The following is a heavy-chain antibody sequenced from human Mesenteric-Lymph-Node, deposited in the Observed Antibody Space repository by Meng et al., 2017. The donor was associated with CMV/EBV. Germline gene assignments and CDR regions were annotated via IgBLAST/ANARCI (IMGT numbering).Heavy chain of an antibody. V-gene: IGHV3-33*06. J-gene: IGHJ4*02. Sequence: GESLKISCAASGFTFSSFGMHWVRQAPGKGLEWVAVIWDGGSRKYNADSVKGRFTISRDNSKNMLYLQMNSLRAEDTAVYYCVKDIRNMGGGDYWGQGALVTVSS. CDR3: VKDIRNMGGGDY. D-gene: IGHD3-16*01. CDR2: IWDGGSRK. CDR1: GFTFSSFG.